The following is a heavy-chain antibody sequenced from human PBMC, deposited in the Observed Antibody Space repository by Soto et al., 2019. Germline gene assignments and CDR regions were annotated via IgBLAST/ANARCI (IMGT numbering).Heavy chain of an antibody. Sequence: TLSLTCTVSGGSISSGGYYWSWIRQHPGKGLEWIGYIYYSGSTYYNPSLKSRVTISVDTSKNQFSLKLSSVTAADTAVYYCTNSGSYASYFDYWGQGTLVTVSS. D-gene: IGHD3-10*01. V-gene: IGHV4-31*09. J-gene: IGHJ4*02. CDR1: GGSISSGGYY. CDR2: IYYSGST. CDR3: TNSGSYASYFDY.